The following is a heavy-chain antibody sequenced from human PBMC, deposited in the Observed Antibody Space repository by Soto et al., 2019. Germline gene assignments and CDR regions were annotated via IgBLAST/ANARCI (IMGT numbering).Heavy chain of an antibody. V-gene: IGHV1-8*01. CDR1: GYTFTSYD. J-gene: IGHJ5*02. CDR3: ARIGYCSGGRCYLGSNWLDP. Sequence: ASVKVSCKASGYTFTSYDINWVRQATGQGLEWMGWMNPNSGNTGYAQKFQGRVTMTRNTSISTAYMELSSLRSEDTAVYYCARIGYCSGGRCYLGSNWLDPWGQGTLVTVYS. CDR2: MNPNSGNT. D-gene: IGHD2-15*01.